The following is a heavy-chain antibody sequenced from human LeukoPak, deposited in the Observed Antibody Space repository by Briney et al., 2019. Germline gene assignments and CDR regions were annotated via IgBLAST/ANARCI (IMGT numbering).Heavy chain of an antibody. CDR1: GFTFSSYSMN. J-gene: IGHJ4*02. CDR3: ARLGATIGAHFDY. Sequence: PGGSLRLSCAASGFTFSSYSMNWVRQPPGKGLEWIGSIYYSGSTYYNPSLKSRVTISVDTSKNQFSLKLSSVTAADTAVYYCARLGATIGAHFDYWGQGTLVTVSS. CDR2: IYYSGST. V-gene: IGHV4-39*01. D-gene: IGHD1-26*01.